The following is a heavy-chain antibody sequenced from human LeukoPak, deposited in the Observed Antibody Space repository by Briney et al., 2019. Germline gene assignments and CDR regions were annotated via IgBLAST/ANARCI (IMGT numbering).Heavy chain of an antibody. Sequence: GGSLRLSCAASGFTFSSYSMNWVRQAPGKGLEWVSSISSSSSYIYYADSVKGRFTISRDNAKNSLYLQMNSLRAEDTAVYYCARRNWNYENWFDPWGQGTLVTVSS. J-gene: IGHJ5*02. CDR1: GFTFSSYS. CDR3: ARRNWNYENWFDP. V-gene: IGHV3-21*01. D-gene: IGHD1-7*01. CDR2: ISSSSSYI.